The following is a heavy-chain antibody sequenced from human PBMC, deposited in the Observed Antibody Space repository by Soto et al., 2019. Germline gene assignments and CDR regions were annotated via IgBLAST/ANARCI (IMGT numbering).Heavy chain of an antibody. CDR1: GCSFTRYG. J-gene: IGHJ6*02. CDR3: EMVDVYVTPSPQDV. CDR2: INTYNGNT. Sequence: ASVKVSCKASGCSFTRYGISGARQAPGQGLEWMGWINTYNGNTNYAQNLQGRVTLTTDTSTSTAYMELTSLRSNDTAIYYCEMVDVYVTPSPQDVWGQGNTVTVS. D-gene: IGHD3-16*01. V-gene: IGHV1-18*01.